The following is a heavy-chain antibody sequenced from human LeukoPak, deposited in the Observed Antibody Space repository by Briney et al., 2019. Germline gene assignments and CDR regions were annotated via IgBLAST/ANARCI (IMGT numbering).Heavy chain of an antibody. J-gene: IGHJ4*02. CDR1: GFTFDDYA. D-gene: IGHD2-21*02. CDR3: AKDMREYCGGDCYPTFDY. Sequence: GGSLRLSCAASGFTFDDYAMHWGRQAPGKGLEWVSGISWNSGSIGYADSVNGRFTISRDNAKNSLYLQMNSLRAEDTALYYCAKDMREYCGGDCYPTFDYWGQGNLVTVSS. CDR2: ISWNSGSI. V-gene: IGHV3-9*01.